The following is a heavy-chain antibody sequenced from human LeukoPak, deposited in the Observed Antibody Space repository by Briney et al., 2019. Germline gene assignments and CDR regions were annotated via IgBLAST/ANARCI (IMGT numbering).Heavy chain of an antibody. CDR3: AKTRDFWSGYFDC. CDR1: GVSITSDTYC. Sequence: SQTLSPTCGVSGVSITSDTYCWTWIRQSPGKGLEWIGYILHSGSTYFNSSLKSRVTISIDTSKNQFSLKLSSVTAADTAVYYCAKTRDFWSGYFDCWGQGTLVTVSS. CDR2: ILHSGST. J-gene: IGHJ4*02. D-gene: IGHD3-3*01. V-gene: IGHV4-30-2*06.